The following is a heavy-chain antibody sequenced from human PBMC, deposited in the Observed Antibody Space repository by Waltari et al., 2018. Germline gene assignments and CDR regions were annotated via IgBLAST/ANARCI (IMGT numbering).Heavy chain of an antibody. D-gene: IGHD6-13*01. J-gene: IGHJ1*01. Sequence: QVQLQESGPGLVKPSQTLSLTCTVSGGSISSGGYYWSWIRQHPGKGLEWIGYIYYSGRTDDNPSLRSRVTISVDTSKNQFSLKLSAVTAADTAVYYCAREGSAAAGFTTEYFQHWGQGTLVTVSS. CDR2: IYYSGRT. CDR3: AREGSAAAGFTTEYFQH. V-gene: IGHV4-31*03. CDR1: GGSISSGGYY.